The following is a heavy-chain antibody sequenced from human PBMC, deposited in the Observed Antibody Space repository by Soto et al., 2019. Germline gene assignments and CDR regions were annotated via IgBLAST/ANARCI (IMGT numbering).Heavy chain of an antibody. CDR3: TRDSMIVVEGDAFDI. Sequence: GGSLRLSCAASGFTFSTYAMHWVRQAPGKGLEWVGFIRSKAYGGTTEYAASVKGRFTISRDDSKSIAYLQMNSLKTEDTAVYYCTRDSMIVVEGDAFDIWGQGTMVTVSS. D-gene: IGHD3-22*01. CDR2: IRSKAYGGTT. J-gene: IGHJ3*02. V-gene: IGHV3-49*04. CDR1: GFTFSTYA.